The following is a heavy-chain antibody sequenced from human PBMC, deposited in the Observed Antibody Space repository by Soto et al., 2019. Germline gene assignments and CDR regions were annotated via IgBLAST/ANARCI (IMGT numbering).Heavy chain of an antibody. J-gene: IGHJ6*02. CDR1: GFTFSSYA. CDR3: AKTSGYSSGWSGDYYYGMDV. CDR2: ISGGGGST. D-gene: IGHD6-19*01. V-gene: IGHV3-23*01. Sequence: PGGSLRLSCAASGFTFSSYAMSWVRQAPGKGLEWVSAISGGGGSTYYADSVKGRFTISRDNSKNTLYLQMNSLRAEDTAVYYCAKTSGYSSGWSGDYYYGMDVWGQGTTVTVSS.